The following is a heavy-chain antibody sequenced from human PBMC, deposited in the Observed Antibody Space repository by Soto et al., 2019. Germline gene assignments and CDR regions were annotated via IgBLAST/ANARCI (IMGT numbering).Heavy chain of an antibody. D-gene: IGHD1-26*01. V-gene: IGHV3-48*01. CDR1: GFTFSSYS. J-gene: IGHJ5*01. CDR3: ARVQWELLWFES. CDR2: ISSSSSTI. Sequence: EVQLVESGGGLVQPGGSLRLSCAASGFTFSSYSMNWVRQAPGKGLEWVSYISSSSSTIYYADSVKGRFTISRDNAKNSLYLQMNSLRAEDTAVYYCARVQWELLWFESWGQGTLVTVFS.